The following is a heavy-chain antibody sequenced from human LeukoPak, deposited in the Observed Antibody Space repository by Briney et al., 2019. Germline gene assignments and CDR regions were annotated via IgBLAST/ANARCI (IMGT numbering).Heavy chain of an antibody. D-gene: IGHD6-13*01. CDR3: ARGLRSRQYSSSWYFPHGWLDP. CDR2: INHSGST. Sequence: SETLSLTCAVYGGSFSGYYWSWIRQPPGKGLEWIGEINHSGSTNYNPSLKSRVTISVDTSKNQFSLKLSSVTAADTAVYYCARGLRSRQYSSSWYFPHGWLDPWGQGTLVTVSS. CDR1: GGSFSGYY. J-gene: IGHJ5*02. V-gene: IGHV4-34*01.